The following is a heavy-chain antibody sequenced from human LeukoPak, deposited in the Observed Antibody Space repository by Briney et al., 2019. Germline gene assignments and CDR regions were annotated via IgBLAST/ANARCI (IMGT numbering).Heavy chain of an antibody. D-gene: IGHD6-13*01. CDR2: IYSGGST. J-gene: IGHJ4*02. Sequence: GGSLRLSCAASGFTVSSNYMSWVRQAPGKGLEWVSVIYSGGSTYYADSVKGRFTISRDNSKNTLYLQMNSLRAEDTAVYYCAGPRYSSSWYLFRFDYWGQGTLVTVSS. CDR3: AGPRYSSSWYLFRFDY. CDR1: GFTVSSNY. V-gene: IGHV3-66*01.